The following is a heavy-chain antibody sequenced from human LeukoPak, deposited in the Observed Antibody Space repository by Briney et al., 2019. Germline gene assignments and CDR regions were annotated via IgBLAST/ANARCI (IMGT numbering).Heavy chain of an antibody. Sequence: GGSLRLSCTASGFTFSNYAMSWVRQAPGKGLEWVLGISGSGGTTYYADSMKGRFTISRDNSKNTLYLQMNTLRAEDTAVYYCAKGSSWHYFDDWGQGTLVTVSS. CDR3: AKGSSWHYFDD. D-gene: IGHD6-13*01. J-gene: IGHJ4*02. CDR1: GFTFSNYA. V-gene: IGHV3-23*01. CDR2: ISGSGGTT.